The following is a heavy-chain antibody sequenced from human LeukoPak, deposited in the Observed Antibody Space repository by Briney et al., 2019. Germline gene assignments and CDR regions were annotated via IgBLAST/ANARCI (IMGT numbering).Heavy chain of an antibody. J-gene: IGHJ4*02. Sequence: PGGSLRLSCAASGFTFHSYAMTWVRQAPGKGLEWVSAISGSGGSTYYADSVKGRFAISRDNSWNTLFLQLNSLRAEDTAVYYCAKGSSYCGGDCFGYGWGQGTLVTVSS. CDR1: GFTFHSYA. D-gene: IGHD2-21*02. CDR3: AKGSSYCGGDCFGYG. V-gene: IGHV3-23*01. CDR2: ISGSGGST.